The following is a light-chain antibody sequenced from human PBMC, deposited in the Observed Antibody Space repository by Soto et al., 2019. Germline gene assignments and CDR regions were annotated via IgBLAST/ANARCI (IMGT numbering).Light chain of an antibody. CDR3: QTWGTGLYVV. CDR1: SGHSTYA. V-gene: IGLV4-69*01. J-gene: IGLJ2*01. Sequence: QLVLTQSPSASASLGASVKLTCTLSSGHSTYAIAWHRQQPEKGTRYLMKLNSDGSHSKGDGIPDRFSGSSSGAERYLTISSLQSEDEADYYCQTWGTGLYVVFGGGTKLTVL. CDR2: LNSDGSH.